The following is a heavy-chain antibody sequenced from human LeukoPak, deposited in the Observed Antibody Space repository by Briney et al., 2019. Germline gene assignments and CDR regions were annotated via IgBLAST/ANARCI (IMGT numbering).Heavy chain of an antibody. D-gene: IGHD3-10*01. V-gene: IGHV5-51*01. CDR3: ARHSPLYGSGSYYNPGAFDI. CDR1: GYSFTSYW. CDR2: IYPGDSDT. Sequence: GESLKISCKGSGYSFTSYWIGWVRQMPGKGLEWMGIIYPGDSDTRYSPSFQGQVTISADKSISTAYLQWSSLKASDTAMYYCARHSPLYGSGSYYNPGAFDIWGQGTMVTVSS. J-gene: IGHJ3*02.